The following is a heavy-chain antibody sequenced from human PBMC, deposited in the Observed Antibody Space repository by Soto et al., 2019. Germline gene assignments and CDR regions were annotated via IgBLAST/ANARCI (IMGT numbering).Heavy chain of an antibody. Sequence: VGSLRLSCAASGFAFSTYAMTWVRQAPGKGLEWVSVISGSGGSSYYAASVKGRFTISRDNSKNTLYLQMNGLRAEDTALYYCAKVTKRAAAGRYEYYKYGMDVWGQGTTVTVSS. CDR3: AKVTKRAAAGRYEYYKYGMDV. CDR2: ISGSGGSS. D-gene: IGHD6-13*01. CDR1: GFAFSTYA. J-gene: IGHJ6*02. V-gene: IGHV3-23*01.